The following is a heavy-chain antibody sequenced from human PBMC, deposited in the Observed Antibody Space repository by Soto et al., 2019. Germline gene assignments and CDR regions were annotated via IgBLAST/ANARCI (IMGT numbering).Heavy chain of an antibody. CDR2: IIPIFGTA. Sequence: VKVSCKASGGTFSSYAISWVRQAPGQGLEWMGGIIPIFGTANYAQKFQGRVTITADESTSTAYMELSSLRSEDTAVYYCARGPPVKDYYYYGMDVWGQGTTVTVSS. CDR1: GGTFSSYA. V-gene: IGHV1-69*13. J-gene: IGHJ6*02. CDR3: ARGPPVKDYYYYGMDV.